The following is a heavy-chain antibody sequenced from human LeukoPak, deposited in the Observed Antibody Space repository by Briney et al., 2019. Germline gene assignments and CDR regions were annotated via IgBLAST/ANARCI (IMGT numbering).Heavy chain of an antibody. V-gene: IGHV3-64D*06. CDR3: VKDRSIAAPNNDFFDP. CDR1: GFIFNRFY. D-gene: IGHD6-6*01. J-gene: IGHJ5*02. CDR2: ISSNGATT. Sequence: GGSLRLSCSASGFIFNRFYLHWVRQAPAKGLEFVSHISSNGATTYYADSVKGRFTISRDNSKNTLYLQMSSLRADDTAVYYCVKDRSIAAPNNDFFDPWGQGALVTVSS.